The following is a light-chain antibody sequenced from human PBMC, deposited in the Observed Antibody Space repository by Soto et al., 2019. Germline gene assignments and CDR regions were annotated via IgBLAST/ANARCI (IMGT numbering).Light chain of an antibody. CDR3: QQRSNWPPVIT. Sequence: EIVLTQSPATLSLSPGERATLSCRASQTFSSHLAWYQQKPGQAPRLLIYDASKRATGIPARFSGRGSGTDWTLTMCSLEHEDVAAYYCQQRSNWPPVITFAQGKRPEIK. CDR2: DAS. CDR1: QTFSSH. V-gene: IGKV3-11*01. J-gene: IGKJ5*01.